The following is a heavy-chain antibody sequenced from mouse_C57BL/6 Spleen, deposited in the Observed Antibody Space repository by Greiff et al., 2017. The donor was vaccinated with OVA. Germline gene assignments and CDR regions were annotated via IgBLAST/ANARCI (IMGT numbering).Heavy chain of an antibody. CDR2: IDPSDSYT. J-gene: IGHJ4*01. Sequence: QVHVKQPGAELVMPGASVKLSCKASGYTFTSYWMHWVKQRPGQGLEWIGEIDPSDSYTNYNQKFKGKSTLTVDKSSSTAYMQLSSLTSEDSAVYYCARNYDYAMDYWGQGTSVTVSS. CDR3: ARNYDYAMDY. CDR1: GYTFTSYW. D-gene: IGHD1-1*01. V-gene: IGHV1-69*01.